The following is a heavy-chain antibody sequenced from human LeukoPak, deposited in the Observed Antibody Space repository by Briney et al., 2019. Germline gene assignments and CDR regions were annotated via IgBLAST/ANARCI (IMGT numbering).Heavy chain of an antibody. D-gene: IGHD6-13*01. CDR3: ARLAAAGTDHNWFDP. CDR2: IYSGGST. V-gene: IGHV3-66*02. CDR1: GFTVSSNY. Sequence: GGSLRLSCAASGFTVSSNYMSWARQAPGKGLEWVSVIYSGGSTYYADSVKGRFTISRDNSKNTLYLQMNSLRAEDTAVYYCARLAAAGTDHNWFDPWGQGTLVTVSS. J-gene: IGHJ5*02.